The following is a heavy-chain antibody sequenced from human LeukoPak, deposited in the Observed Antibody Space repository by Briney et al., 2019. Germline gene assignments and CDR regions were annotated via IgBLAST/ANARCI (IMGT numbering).Heavy chain of an antibody. CDR2: INHSGST. Sequence: SETLSLTCAVYGGSFSGYYWSWIRQPPGKGLEWIGEINHSGSTNYNPSLKSRVTISVDTSKNQFFLKLSSVTAADTAVYYCARGPAISSGWFYHYYYYMDVWGKGTTVTVSS. J-gene: IGHJ6*03. CDR3: ARGPAISSGWFYHYYYYMDV. CDR1: GGSFSGYY. D-gene: IGHD6-19*01. V-gene: IGHV4-34*01.